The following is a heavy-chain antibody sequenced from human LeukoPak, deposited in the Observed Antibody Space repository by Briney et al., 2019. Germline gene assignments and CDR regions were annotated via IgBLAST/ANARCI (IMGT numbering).Heavy chain of an antibody. D-gene: IGHD3-3*01. CDR1: GFTFSSSA. J-gene: IGHJ4*02. CDR2: ISNNGGYT. CDR3: AKDPGGYYYYFDY. V-gene: IGHV3-23*01. Sequence: QTGGSLRLSCAASGFTFSSSAMSWVRQAPGKGLEWVSAISNNGGYTYYADSVKGRFTISRDNSKNTLYLQMNSLRAEDTAIYYCAKDPGGYYYYFDYWGQGTLVTVSS.